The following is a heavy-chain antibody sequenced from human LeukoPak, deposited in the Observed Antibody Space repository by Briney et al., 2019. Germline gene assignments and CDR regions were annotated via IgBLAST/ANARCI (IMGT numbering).Heavy chain of an antibody. Sequence: SETLSLTCAVYGGSFSGYYWSWIRQPPGKGLEWIGEINHSGSTNYNPSLKSRVAISVDTSKNQFSLKLSSVTAADTAVYYCARGRRDGYNLEYFDKWGQGTLVTVSS. J-gene: IGHJ4*02. D-gene: IGHD5-24*01. CDR2: INHSGST. V-gene: IGHV4-34*01. CDR3: ARGRRDGYNLEYFDK. CDR1: GGSFSGYY.